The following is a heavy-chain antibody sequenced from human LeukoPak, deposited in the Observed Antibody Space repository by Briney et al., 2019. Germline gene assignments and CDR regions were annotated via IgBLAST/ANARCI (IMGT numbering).Heavy chain of an antibody. Sequence: SETLSLTCTVSGGSISNYYWNWIRQPAGKGLEWIGRIYTSGSTKYNPSLKSRVTMSVDTSKNQFSLKLNSVTAADTAVYYCARESLEDTYYYYIDVWGKGTTVTVSS. V-gene: IGHV4-4*07. D-gene: IGHD2-15*01. CDR2: IYTSGST. J-gene: IGHJ6*03. CDR3: ARESLEDTYYYYIDV. CDR1: GGSISNYY.